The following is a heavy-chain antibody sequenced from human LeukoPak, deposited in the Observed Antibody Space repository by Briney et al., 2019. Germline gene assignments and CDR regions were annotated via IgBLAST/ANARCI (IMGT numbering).Heavy chain of an antibody. J-gene: IGHJ3*02. V-gene: IGHV1-2*02. CDR3: ADRYNWNDFQSNAFDI. CDR1: GYTLTGYY. CDR2: INPNSGGT. D-gene: IGHD1-20*01. Sequence: ASVKVSCKASGYTLTGYYFHWVRQAPGQGLEWMGWINPNSGGTNYAQKFQGRVTMTRDTSISAAYMELSRPRSDDTAVYYCADRYNWNDFQSNAFDIWGQGTMLTVSS.